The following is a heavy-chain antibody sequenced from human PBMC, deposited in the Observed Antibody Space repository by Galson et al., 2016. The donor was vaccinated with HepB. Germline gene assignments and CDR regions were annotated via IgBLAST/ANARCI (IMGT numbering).Heavy chain of an antibody. Sequence: SLRLSCAASGFVFSNFGLSWVRQAPGKGLEWAASISTRRTTSYSDSVQGRFPSSRDNSNNTLYLQMNGLRAEDTAVYYCAKERLVRRIFDHWGQGTLLTVSS. CDR3: AKERLVRRIFDH. V-gene: IGHV3-23*01. J-gene: IGHJ4*02. D-gene: IGHD1-1*01. CDR1: GFVFSNFG. CDR2: ISTRRTT.